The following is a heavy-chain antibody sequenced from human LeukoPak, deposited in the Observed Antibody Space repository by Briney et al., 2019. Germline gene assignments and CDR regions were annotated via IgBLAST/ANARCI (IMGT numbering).Heavy chain of an antibody. D-gene: IGHD6-6*01. V-gene: IGHV1-46*01. CDR2: INPTGGGT. CDR1: GYTFPSYF. CDR3: ARTAARRFDY. J-gene: IGHJ4*02. Sequence: AASVKVSCKASGYTFPSYFMHWVRQAPGQGLEWMGIINPTGGGTTYAQKFQGRVTMTRDTSTSTVYMELSSLRSDDTAVYYCARTAARRFDYWGQGTLVTASS.